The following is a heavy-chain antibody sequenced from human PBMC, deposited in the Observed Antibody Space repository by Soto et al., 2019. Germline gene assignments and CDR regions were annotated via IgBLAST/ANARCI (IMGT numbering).Heavy chain of an antibody. V-gene: IGHV4-39*01. J-gene: IGHJ4*02. Sequence: PSETLSLTCTVSGGSISSSSYYWGWIRQPPGKGLEWIGSFYYSGSTYYNPSLKSRVTISLDTSKNQFSLILSSVTAADTAVHYCARSHIVPRLFMYPYDYWGQGTLVTVSS. CDR2: FYYSGST. CDR3: ARSHIVPRLFMYPYDY. D-gene: IGHD5-12*01. CDR1: GGSISSSSYY.